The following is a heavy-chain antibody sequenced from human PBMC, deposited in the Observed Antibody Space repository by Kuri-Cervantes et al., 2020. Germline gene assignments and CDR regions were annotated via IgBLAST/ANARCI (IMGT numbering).Heavy chain of an antibody. CDR2: IRSKANGGTT. Sequence: GESLKISCSTSGFTFSNYNMNWVRQAPGKGLGWVGFIRSKANGGTTEDAASVKGRFTISRDDSKSITYLRMNSLKTEDTAVYYCTTDRLLDYGDYGYWGQGTLVTVSS. D-gene: IGHD4-17*01. J-gene: IGHJ4*02. V-gene: IGHV3-49*04. CDR3: TTDRLLDYGDYGY. CDR1: GFTFSNYN.